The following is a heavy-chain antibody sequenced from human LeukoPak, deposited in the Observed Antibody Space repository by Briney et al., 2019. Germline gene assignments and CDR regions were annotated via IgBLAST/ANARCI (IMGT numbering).Heavy chain of an antibody. J-gene: IGHJ4*02. CDR2: INTDGIST. D-gene: IGHD6-6*01. Sequence: GGSLRLSCAASGFTFSSYWMHWVRQARGKGLVWVSRINTDGISTAYADSVEGRFTISRDNAKNTMYLQMNSLRAEDTAVYYCARDLPSRSIAALNYCGQGTLVTVSS. V-gene: IGHV3-74*01. CDR1: GFTFSSYW. CDR3: ARDLPSRSIAALNY.